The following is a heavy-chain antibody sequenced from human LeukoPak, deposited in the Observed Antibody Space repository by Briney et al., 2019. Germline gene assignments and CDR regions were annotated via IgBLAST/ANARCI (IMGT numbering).Heavy chain of an antibody. J-gene: IGHJ3*02. CDR2: ISGSSSYI. Sequence: GGSLRLSCAASGFTFNSYSMNWVRQAPGKGLEWVSSISGSSSYIYYADSVKGRFTISRDNAKNSLYLQMNSLRAEDTAVYYCARVDYDILTGYYIYAFDIWGQGTMVTVSS. D-gene: IGHD3-9*01. CDR3: ARVDYDILTGYYIYAFDI. CDR1: GFTFNSYS. V-gene: IGHV3-21*01.